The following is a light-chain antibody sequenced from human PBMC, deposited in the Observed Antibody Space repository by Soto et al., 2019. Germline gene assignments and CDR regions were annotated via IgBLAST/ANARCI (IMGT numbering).Light chain of an antibody. CDR3: QHYNNWWT. V-gene: IGKV3-15*01. J-gene: IGKJ1*01. CDR2: DTS. CDR1: QSLNSN. Sequence: ILLTQSPATLSVSPGERVTLSCRASQSLNSNLAWYQQRPGQAPRLLIYDTSTRATGIPARFSGSGSGTEFTLTISSLQSEDFAVYYCQHYNNWWTFGQGTKVEIK.